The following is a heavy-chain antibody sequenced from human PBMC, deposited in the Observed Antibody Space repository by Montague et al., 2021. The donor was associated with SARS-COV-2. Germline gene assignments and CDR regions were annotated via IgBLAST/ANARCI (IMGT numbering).Heavy chain of an antibody. J-gene: IGHJ4*02. Sequence: SETLSLTCGVSGGSISSIHWWNWVRQPPGKGLEWIGEIYHSGSTNYNPSLKNRVIISIDKSKNQFPLNLSSVTAADTAVYYCATGPPSGLSVAGFDYWGRGTLVTVSS. CDR3: ATGPPSGLSVAGFDY. CDR2: IYHSGST. D-gene: IGHD6-19*01. V-gene: IGHV4-4*02. CDR1: GGSISSIHW.